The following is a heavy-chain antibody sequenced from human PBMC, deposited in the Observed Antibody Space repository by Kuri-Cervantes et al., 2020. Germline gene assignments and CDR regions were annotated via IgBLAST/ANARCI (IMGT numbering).Heavy chain of an antibody. Sequence: GGSLRLSCAASGFTFSSYWMSWVRQAPGKGLEWVANIKQDGSEKYYVDSVKGRFTISRDNAKNSLYLQMNSLRAEDTAVYYCARKMRIVGAGWFDYWGQGTLVTVSS. CDR3: ARKMRIVGAGWFDY. V-gene: IGHV3-7*04. CDR1: GFTFSSYW. J-gene: IGHJ4*02. D-gene: IGHD1-26*01. CDR2: IKQDGSEK.